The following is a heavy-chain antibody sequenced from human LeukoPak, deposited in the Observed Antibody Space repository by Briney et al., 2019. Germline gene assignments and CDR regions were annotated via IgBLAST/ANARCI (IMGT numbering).Heavy chain of an antibody. CDR2: ISGSGGST. CDR1: GFTFSSYA. J-gene: IGHJ4*02. D-gene: IGHD3-22*01. V-gene: IGHV3-23*01. CDR3: ARARAQTFSFDSSGYYLDY. Sequence: GGSLRLSCAASGFTFSSYAMSWVRQAPGRGLEWVSAISGSGGSTYYADSVKGRFTISRDNSKNTLYLQMNTLRAEDTAVFYCARARAQTFSFDSSGYYLDYWGQGALVTVSS.